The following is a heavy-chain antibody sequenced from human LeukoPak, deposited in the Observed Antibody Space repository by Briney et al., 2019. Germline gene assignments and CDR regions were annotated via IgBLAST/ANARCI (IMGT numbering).Heavy chain of an antibody. J-gene: IGHJ6*03. CDR3: ARLAYRITMVRGVTSYYYMDV. CDR1: GGSFSGYY. D-gene: IGHD3-10*01. V-gene: IGHV4-34*01. CDR2: INHSGST. Sequence: SETLSLTCAVYGGSFSGYYWSWIRQPPGKGLEWIGEINHSGSTNYNPSLKSRVTISVDTSKNQFSLKLSSVTAADTAVYYCARLAYRITMVRGVTSYYYMDVWGKGTTVTISS.